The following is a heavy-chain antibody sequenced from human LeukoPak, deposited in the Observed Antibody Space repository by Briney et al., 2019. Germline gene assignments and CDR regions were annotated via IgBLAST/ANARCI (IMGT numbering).Heavy chain of an antibody. J-gene: IGHJ4*02. D-gene: IGHD6-13*01. V-gene: IGHV4-59*11. CDR2: IYYSGST. CDR1: GGSISSHY. CDR3: ARGRTSSPAATD. Sequence: SETLSLTCTVSGGSISSHYWSWIRQPPGKGLEWIGYIYYSGSTNYNPSLKSRVTISVDTSKNQFSLKLSSVTAADTAVYYCARGRTSSPAATDWGQGTLVTVSS.